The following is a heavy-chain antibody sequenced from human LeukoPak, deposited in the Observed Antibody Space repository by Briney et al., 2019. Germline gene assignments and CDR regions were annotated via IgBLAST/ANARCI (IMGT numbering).Heavy chain of an antibody. CDR3: ARERDGRFFDY. CDR2: ISQDGSGK. V-gene: IGHV3-7*01. D-gene: IGHD5-24*01. J-gene: IGHJ4*02. CDR1: GLRFGSFW. Sequence: PGGSLRLSCAVSGLRFGSFWMSWVRQAPGKGLEWVANISQDGSGKYFVDSVRGRFTISRDNSKNSLHLQMNTLRAEDTAVYYCARERDGRFFDYWGQGTLVTVSS.